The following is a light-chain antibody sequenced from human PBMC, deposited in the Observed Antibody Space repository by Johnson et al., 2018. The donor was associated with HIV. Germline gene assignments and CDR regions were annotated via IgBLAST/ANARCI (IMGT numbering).Light chain of an antibody. CDR3: GTWDSSLRTGF. V-gene: IGLV1-51*01. J-gene: IGLJ1*01. CDR1: SSNIGNNY. CDR2: DNN. Sequence: QSVLTQPPSVSAAPGQKVIISCSGSSSNIGNNYVSWYQQLPGTAPKLLIYDNNKRPSGIPGRFSGSKSGTSAPLAITGPQTGDEVDYYCGTWDSSLRTGFVGSGTKVTVL.